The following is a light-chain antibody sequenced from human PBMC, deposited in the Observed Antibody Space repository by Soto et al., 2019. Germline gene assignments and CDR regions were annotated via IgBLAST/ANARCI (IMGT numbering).Light chain of an antibody. CDR3: QQYNSFPWT. CDR1: QSVSGW. V-gene: IGKV1-5*03. CDR2: KAS. Sequence: DIQMTQSPSTLSASVGDTVTVTCRASQSVSGWLAWYQQKPGKAPNLLIDKASSLASGVPSRFSGSGSGTEFTLTISSLQPDDLATYYCQQYNSFPWTFGQGTKVDIK. J-gene: IGKJ1*01.